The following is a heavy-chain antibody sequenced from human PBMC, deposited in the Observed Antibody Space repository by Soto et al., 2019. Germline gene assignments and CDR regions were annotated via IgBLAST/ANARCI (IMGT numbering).Heavy chain of an antibody. D-gene: IGHD2-2*02. CDR3: ARNVRGYCSSTSCHTDY. V-gene: IGHV4-39*01. Sequence: SETRCLTCTFCGVSISSSSYYVGWIRQPPGKGLEWIGGIFYSGNTYYNPSLRSRGTISVDTSKNQFSLKLSSVTAADTAVYYCARNVRGYCSSTSCHTDYWGEGTLVTVS. J-gene: IGHJ4*02. CDR2: IFYSGNT. CDR1: GVSISSSSYY.